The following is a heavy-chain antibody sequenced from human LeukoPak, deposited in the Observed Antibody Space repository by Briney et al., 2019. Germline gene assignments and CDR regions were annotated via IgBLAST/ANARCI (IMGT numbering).Heavy chain of an antibody. D-gene: IGHD2-21*02. CDR3: ARDVAPGDPFDC. V-gene: IGHV3-74*01. CDR1: GFTFSSYW. Sequence: GGSLRLSCAASGFTFSSYWMHWVRQAPGKGLVWVSRITSDGSSTSYADSVKGRFTISRDNAKNTLYLQMNSLRAEDTAVYYCARDVAPGDPFDCWGQGTLVSVSS. CDR2: ITSDGSST. J-gene: IGHJ4*02.